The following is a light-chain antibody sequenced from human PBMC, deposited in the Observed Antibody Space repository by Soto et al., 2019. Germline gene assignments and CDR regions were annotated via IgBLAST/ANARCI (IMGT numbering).Light chain of an antibody. CDR3: QQYGSAPFT. CDR1: QSVASSH. CDR2: DAS. Sequence: DIVLTQSPGPLSLSPGERATVSCRASQSVASSHLARYRQKPGQTPRLLIYDASSRATGIPDRISGSGSGKDFTPTISRLEPEDCAVYYCQQYGSAPFTFGPGTKVDIK. V-gene: IGKV3-20*01. J-gene: IGKJ3*01.